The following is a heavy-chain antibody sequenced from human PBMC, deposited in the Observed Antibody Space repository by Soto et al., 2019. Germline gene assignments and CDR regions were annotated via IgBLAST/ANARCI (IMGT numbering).Heavy chain of an antibody. Sequence: GGSLRLSCAASGFTFSSYGMHWVRQAPGKGLEWVAVISYDGSNKYYADSVKGRFTISRDNSKNTLYLQMYSLRAEDTAVYYCAKDLRSKHFDYWGQGTLVTVSS. CDR3: AKDLRSKHFDY. V-gene: IGHV3-30*18. J-gene: IGHJ4*02. CDR2: ISYDGSNK. CDR1: GFTFSSYG.